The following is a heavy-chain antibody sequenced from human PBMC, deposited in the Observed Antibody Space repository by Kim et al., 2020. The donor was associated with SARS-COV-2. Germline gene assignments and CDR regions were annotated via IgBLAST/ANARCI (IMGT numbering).Heavy chain of an antibody. CDR1: GFTFSSYG. Sequence: GGSLRLSCAASGFTFSSYGMHWVRQAPGKGLEWVAVISYDGSDKYYADSVKGRFTISRDNPKNTLYLQMNSLRAEDTAVYYCVRAQSGITVAGTPSWGQGTLVTVST. CDR3: VRAQSGITVAGTPS. J-gene: IGHJ5*02. CDR2: ISYDGSDK. D-gene: IGHD6-19*01. V-gene: IGHV3-30*03.